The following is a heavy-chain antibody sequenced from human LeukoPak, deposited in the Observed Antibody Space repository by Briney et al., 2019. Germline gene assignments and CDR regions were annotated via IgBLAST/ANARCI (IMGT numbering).Heavy chain of an antibody. J-gene: IGHJ6*02. CDR1: GFTFGDYW. Sequence: GGSLRLSWVSSGFTFGDYWMTWVRQAPGKGLEWVATIKTDGSQKFHVESVEGRFIISRDNAKNSMYLQMNSLRAEDTAVYYCARGHYGMEVWGQGTTVAVTS. V-gene: IGHV3-7*01. CDR3: ARGHYGMEV. CDR2: IKTDGSQK.